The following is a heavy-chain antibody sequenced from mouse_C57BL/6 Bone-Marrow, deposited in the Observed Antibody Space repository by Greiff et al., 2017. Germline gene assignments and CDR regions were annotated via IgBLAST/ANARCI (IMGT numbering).Heavy chain of an antibody. D-gene: IGHD2-4*01. V-gene: IGHV1-69*01. J-gene: IGHJ3*01. CDR1: GYTFTSYW. CDR3: ARYYDYDVEFAY. CDR2: IDPSDSYT. Sequence: QVQLQQPGAELVMPGASVKLSCKASGYTFTSYWMHWVQQRPGQGLEWIGEIDPSDSYTNYNQKFKGKSTLTVDKSSSTAYMQLSSLTSEDCAVDYCARYYDYDVEFAYWGQGTMVTVSA.